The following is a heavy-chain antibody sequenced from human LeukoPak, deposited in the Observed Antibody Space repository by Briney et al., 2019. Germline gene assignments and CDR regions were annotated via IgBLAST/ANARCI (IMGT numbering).Heavy chain of an antibody. CDR1: GGSISSRTYF. J-gene: IGHJ5*02. V-gene: IGHV4-39*07. CDR3: ARDRGHYSSSWYTWYDP. D-gene: IGHD6-13*01. Sequence: SETLSLTCTVSGGSISSRTYFWGWIRQPPGGSLEWIGSMYYTGDTYYNPSLNSRVAMSIDTSNNQFSLKLSSLTAADTAVYYCARDRGHYSSSWYTWYDPWGQGILVTVSS. CDR2: MYYTGDT.